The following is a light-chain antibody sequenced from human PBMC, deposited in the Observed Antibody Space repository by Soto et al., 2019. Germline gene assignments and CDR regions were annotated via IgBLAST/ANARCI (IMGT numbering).Light chain of an antibody. CDR1: QGIRSD. Sequence: AIQMTQSPSSLSASVGDRVTITCRASQGIRSDLGWYQQKPGKAPKLLIYTASSLQSGVPSRFSGSGSGTDFSLTISSLQPEDFATYFCLQDYNYPRTFGQGTKVEFK. CDR2: TAS. V-gene: IGKV1-6*01. CDR3: LQDYNYPRT. J-gene: IGKJ1*01.